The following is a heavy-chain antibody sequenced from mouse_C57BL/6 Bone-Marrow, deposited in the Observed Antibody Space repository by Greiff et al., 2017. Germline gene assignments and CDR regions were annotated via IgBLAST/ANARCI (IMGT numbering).Heavy chain of an antibody. D-gene: IGHD2-4*01. V-gene: IGHV1-81*01. CDR3: SRRYDYDAGFAY. Sequence: VKLVESGAELARPGASVKLSCKASGYTFTSYGISWVKQRTGQGLEWIGEIYPRSGNTHYNEKFKGKATLTADKSSSTAYMELRSLTSEDSAVYFCSRRYDYDAGFAYWGQGTLVTVSA. J-gene: IGHJ3*01. CDR1: GYTFTSYG. CDR2: IYPRSGNT.